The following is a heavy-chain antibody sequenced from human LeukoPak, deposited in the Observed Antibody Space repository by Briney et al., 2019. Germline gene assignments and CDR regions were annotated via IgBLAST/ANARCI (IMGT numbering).Heavy chain of an antibody. J-gene: IGHJ4*02. Sequence: GVSLRLSCAASGFTVSSKYMSWVRQAPGKGLEWVTVIYSGGSTYYADSVKGRFTISRDNSKNTLYLQMNSLRAEDTAVYYCARDLHSYGDYDFGGQGTLVTVSS. CDR2: IYSGGST. V-gene: IGHV3-66*01. CDR3: ARDLHSYGDYDF. D-gene: IGHD4-17*01. CDR1: GFTVSSKY.